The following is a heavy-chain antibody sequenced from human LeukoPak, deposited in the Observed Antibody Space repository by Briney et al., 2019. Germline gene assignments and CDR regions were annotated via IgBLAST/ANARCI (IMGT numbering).Heavy chain of an antibody. CDR3: VRIPNSANFPNWFDP. V-gene: IGHV3-21*01. CDR2: ISSSSDYI. D-gene: IGHD4/OR15-4a*01. CDR1: GFTFSSST. J-gene: IGHJ5*02. Sequence: GGCLRPSCAASGFTFSSSTMNWVRRAPGKGLEWVSSISSSSDYIYYADSVKGRFTISRDNAKNSLYLQMNSLRAEDTAVYYCVRIPNSANFPNWFDPWGQGTLVSVSS.